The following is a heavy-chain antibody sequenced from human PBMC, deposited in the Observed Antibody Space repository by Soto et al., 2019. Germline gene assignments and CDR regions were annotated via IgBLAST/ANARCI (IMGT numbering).Heavy chain of an antibody. V-gene: IGHV4-39*01. CDR2: IYYSGST. J-gene: IGHJ6*02. Sequence: LSLTCTVSGGSISSSSYYWGWIRQPPGKGLEWIGSIYYSGSTYYNPSLKSRVTISVDTSKNQFSLKLSSVTAADTAVYYCARYMYYDFWSGYWRAGDYYYGMDVWGQGTTVTVSS. CDR3: ARYMYYDFWSGYWRAGDYYYGMDV. CDR1: GGSISSSSYY. D-gene: IGHD3-3*01.